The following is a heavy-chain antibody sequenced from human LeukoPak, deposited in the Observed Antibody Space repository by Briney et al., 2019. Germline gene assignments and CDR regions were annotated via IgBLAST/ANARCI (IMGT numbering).Heavy chain of an antibody. J-gene: IGHJ3*01. Sequence: GGFLRLSCAASGFTVSSNYMSWVRQAPGKGLEWVSVIYSGGSTYYADSVKGRFTISRDNSKNTLYLQMNSLRAEDTAVYYCAKDLSPGVATLILGAFDFWGQGTMVTVSS. CDR2: IYSGGST. D-gene: IGHD5-12*01. V-gene: IGHV3-53*01. CDR3: AKDLSPGVATLILGAFDF. CDR1: GFTVSSNY.